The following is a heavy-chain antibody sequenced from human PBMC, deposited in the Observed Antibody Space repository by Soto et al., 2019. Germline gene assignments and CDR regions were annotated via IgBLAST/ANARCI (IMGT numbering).Heavy chain of an antibody. CDR1: GFTFTSSA. D-gene: IGHD3-3*01. V-gene: IGHV1-58*01. CDR3: AAEQYYDFWSGYFPPGPDYYYYGMDV. Sequence: SVKVSCKASGFTFTSSAVQWVRQARGQRLEWIGWIVVGSGNTNYAQKFQERVTITRDMSTSTAYMELSSLRSEDTAVYYCAAEQYYDFWSGYFPPGPDYYYYGMDVWGQGTTVTVSS. CDR2: IVVGSGNT. J-gene: IGHJ6*02.